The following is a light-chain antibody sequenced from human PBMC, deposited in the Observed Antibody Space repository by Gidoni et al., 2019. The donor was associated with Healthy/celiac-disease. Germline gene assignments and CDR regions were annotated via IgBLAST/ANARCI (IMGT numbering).Light chain of an antibody. Sequence: EIVLTQSPATLSLSPGERATLSCRASQSVSSDLAWYQQKPCQPPRLLIYDASNRATGIPARVSVSGSGTDFTLTIIRLEPEDFAVYSCQPRSNWPPTFGQGTKVEIK. CDR1: QSVSSD. CDR2: DAS. CDR3: QPRSNWPPT. J-gene: IGKJ1*01. V-gene: IGKV3-11*01.